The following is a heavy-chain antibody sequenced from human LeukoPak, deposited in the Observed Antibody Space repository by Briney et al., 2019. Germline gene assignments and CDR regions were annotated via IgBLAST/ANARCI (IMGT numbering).Heavy chain of an antibody. V-gene: IGHV3-30-3*01. CDR3: VRELYNHGMDV. J-gene: IGHJ6*02. CDR1: GFSFSTYS. CDR2: ISNDGSQE. D-gene: IGHD5-24*01. Sequence: GRSLRLSCAASGFSFSTYSMHWVRQAPGKGLEWVMAISNDGSQEYYADSVKGRFTISRDNSKNTLYLQMNSLRPEDTAVFYCVRELYNHGMDVWGQGTTVTV.